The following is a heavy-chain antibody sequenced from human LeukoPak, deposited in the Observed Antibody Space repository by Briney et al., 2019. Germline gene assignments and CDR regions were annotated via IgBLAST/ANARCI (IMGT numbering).Heavy chain of an antibody. CDR2: ISHSSSYI. CDR1: GFTFSSYN. J-gene: IGHJ5*02. Sequence: GGSLRLSCAASGFTFSSYNMNWVRQAPGKGLEWVSFISHSSSYIYYADSVKGRFTISRDNAKNSLDLQMNSLRAEDTAVYYCTPSGDYGDYKSWDWLDPWGQGTLVTVSS. CDR3: TPSGDYGDYKSWDWLDP. V-gene: IGHV3-21*06. D-gene: IGHD4-17*01.